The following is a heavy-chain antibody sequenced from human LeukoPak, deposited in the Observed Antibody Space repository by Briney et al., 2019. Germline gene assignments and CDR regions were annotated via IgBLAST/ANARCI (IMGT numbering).Heavy chain of an antibody. D-gene: IGHD2-2*01. J-gene: IGHJ6*02. V-gene: IGHV3-33*01. CDR2: TWYDGSNK. CDR3: ARGGHCSTTSCSNYDGMDV. Sequence: GGSLRLSCAASGFSFKDTGMHWVRQAPGKGLEWVAATWYDGSNKYYADSVKGRFTISRDNSKNTLFLQMNSLRAEDTAVYFCARGGHCSTTSCSNYDGMDVWGQGTTLTVSS. CDR1: GFSFKDTG.